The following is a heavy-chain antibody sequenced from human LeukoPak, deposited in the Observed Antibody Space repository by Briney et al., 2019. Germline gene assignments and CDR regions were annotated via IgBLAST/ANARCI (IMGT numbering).Heavy chain of an antibody. Sequence: PSETLSLTCAVYGGSFSGYYWSWIRQPPGKGLEWIGEINHSGSTNYNPSLKSRVTISVDTSKNQFSLKLSSVTAADTAVYYCARGRAARHRSYYYYYYMDVWGKGTTVTVSS. V-gene: IGHV4-34*01. CDR3: ARGRAARHRSYYYYYYMDV. D-gene: IGHD6-6*01. J-gene: IGHJ6*03. CDR1: GGSFSGYY. CDR2: INHSGST.